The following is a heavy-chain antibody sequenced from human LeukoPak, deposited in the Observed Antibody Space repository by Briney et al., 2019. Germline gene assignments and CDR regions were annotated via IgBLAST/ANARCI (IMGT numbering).Heavy chain of an antibody. D-gene: IGHD6-19*01. CDR2: IKEDGSRN. V-gene: IGHV3-7*05. Sequence: GGSLRLSCAATGFTFSRDWMSWVRQAPGKGLEWVANIKEDGSRNHYADSVKGRFTISRDNAKNSLYLQMSSLRAEDTAVYYCARQLSGWYDADPYWGQGTLVTVSS. CDR3: ARQLSGWYDADPY. J-gene: IGHJ4*02. CDR1: GFTFSRDW.